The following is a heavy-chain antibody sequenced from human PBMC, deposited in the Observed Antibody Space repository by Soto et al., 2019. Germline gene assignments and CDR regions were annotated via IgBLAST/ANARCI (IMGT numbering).Heavy chain of an antibody. D-gene: IGHD3-22*01. CDR2: IIPMFGKA. CDR1: GGTFSRYA. CDR3: ARDGTLYDSSGYYYLY. J-gene: IGHJ4*02. V-gene: IGHV1-69*01. Sequence: QVQLVQSGAEVKKPGSSVKVSCKASGGTFSRYAISWVRQAPGQGLEWMGGIIPMFGKANYAQKFQGRVTITADESPSTGYMEVRSLISEDTAVYYCARDGTLYDSSGYYYLYWGKGTLVTVSS.